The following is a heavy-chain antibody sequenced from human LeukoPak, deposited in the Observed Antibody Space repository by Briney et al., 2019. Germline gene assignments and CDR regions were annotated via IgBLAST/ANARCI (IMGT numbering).Heavy chain of an antibody. V-gene: IGHV1-69*05. CDR3: ARVFAPYYYDSSGYSHFDY. CDR2: IIPIFGTA. CDR1: GGTFSSYA. Sequence: SVKVSCKASGGTFSSYAISWVRQAPGQGLEWMGGIIPIFGTANYAQKFQGRVTITTDESTSTAYMELSSLRSEDTAVFYCARVFAPYYYDSSGYSHFDYWGQGTLVTVSS. J-gene: IGHJ4*02. D-gene: IGHD3-22*01.